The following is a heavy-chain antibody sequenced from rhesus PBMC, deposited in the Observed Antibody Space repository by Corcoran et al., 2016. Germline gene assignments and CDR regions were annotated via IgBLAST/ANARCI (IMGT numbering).Heavy chain of an antibody. CDR1: GGSITNNF. J-gene: IGHJ6*01. V-gene: IGHV4-173*01. Sequence: QLQLQESGPGLVKPSETLSLTCAVSGGSITNNFWSWIRQTPGKGLEWSGHISRSGGSTDYHPTRKSRVTISTDLSKKQFSLSLTYVTAADTAVYYCASTSRTYYYYGLDSWGQGVAVTVSS. CDR2: ISRSGGST. CDR3: ASTSRTYYYYGLDS. D-gene: IGHD2-15*01.